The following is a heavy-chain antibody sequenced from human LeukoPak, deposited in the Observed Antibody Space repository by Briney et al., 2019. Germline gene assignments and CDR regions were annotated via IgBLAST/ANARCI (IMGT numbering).Heavy chain of an antibody. Sequence: SETLSLTCAVYGGSFSGYYWSWIRQPPGKGLEWIGEINHSGSTNYNSSLKSRVTISVDTSKNQFSLKLSSVTAADTAVYYCARFKGGYSYGYYYYYGMDVWGQGTTVTVSS. J-gene: IGHJ6*02. CDR3: ARFKGGYSYGYYYYYGMDV. V-gene: IGHV4-34*01. D-gene: IGHD5-18*01. CDR2: INHSGST. CDR1: GGSFSGYY.